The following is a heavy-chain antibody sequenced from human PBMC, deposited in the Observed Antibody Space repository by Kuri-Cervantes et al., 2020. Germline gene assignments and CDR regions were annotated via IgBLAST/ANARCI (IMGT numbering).Heavy chain of an antibody. CDR2: IYPGDSDT. J-gene: IGHJ3*02. D-gene: IGHD4-17*01. CDR3: ARQPHDYGDYYSPVGDAFDI. Sequence: GESLKISCKGSGYRFSNYWIGWVRQMPGKGLEWMGIIYPGDSDTRYSPSFQGQVTISADKSISIAYLQWSSLKASDTAMYYCARQPHDYGDYYSPVGDAFDIWGQGTMVTVSS. CDR1: GYRFSNYW. V-gene: IGHV5-51*01.